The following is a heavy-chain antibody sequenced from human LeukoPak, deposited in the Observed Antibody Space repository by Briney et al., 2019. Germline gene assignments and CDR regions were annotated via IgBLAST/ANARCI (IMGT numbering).Heavy chain of an antibody. Sequence: PSETLSLTCAVYGGSFSGYYWSWIRQPPGKGLEWIGEINHSGSTNYNPSLKSRVTISVDTSKNQFSLKLSSVTAADTAVYYCARHGTSIAAAGGGWFDPWGQGTLVTVSS. CDR1: GGSFSGYY. D-gene: IGHD6-13*01. CDR2: INHSGST. CDR3: ARHGTSIAAAGGGWFDP. V-gene: IGHV4-34*01. J-gene: IGHJ5*02.